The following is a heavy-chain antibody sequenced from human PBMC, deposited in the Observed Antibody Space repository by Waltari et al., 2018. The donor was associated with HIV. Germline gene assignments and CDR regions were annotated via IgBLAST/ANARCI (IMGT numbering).Heavy chain of an antibody. CDR1: GGTFSTYA. Sequence: QVQLVQSGAEVKKPGSSVTVSCKASGGTFSTYAISWVRQAPGQGLEWMGGIIPIFGTANYAQKFQGRVTITADESTSTAYMELSSLRSEDTAVYYCTRDRRWLQWYYFDYWGQGTLVTVSS. J-gene: IGHJ4*02. V-gene: IGHV1-69*01. D-gene: IGHD5-12*01. CDR3: TRDRRWLQWYYFDY. CDR2: IIPIFGTA.